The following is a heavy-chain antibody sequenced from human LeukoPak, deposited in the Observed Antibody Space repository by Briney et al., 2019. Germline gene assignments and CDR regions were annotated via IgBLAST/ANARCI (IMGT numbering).Heavy chain of an antibody. CDR2: ISSSSSYI. J-gene: IGHJ4*02. CDR1: GFTSSAFC. V-gene: IGHV3-21*01. Sequence: GGSLRLSCVASGFTSSAFCMSWVRQAPGKGLEWVSSISSSSSYIYYADSVKGRFTISRDNAKNSLYLQMNSLRAEDTAVYYCARDEEAIRLFDYWGQGTLVTVSS. D-gene: IGHD2-2*02. CDR3: ARDEEAIRLFDY.